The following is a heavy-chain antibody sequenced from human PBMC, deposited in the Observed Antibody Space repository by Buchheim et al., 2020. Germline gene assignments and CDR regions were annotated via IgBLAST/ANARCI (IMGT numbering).Heavy chain of an antibody. CDR2: ISSSSSYI. D-gene: IGHD6-13*01. CDR1: GFTFSSYS. Sequence: EVQLVVSGGGLVKPGGSLRLSCAASGFTFSSYSMTWVLQAPGKGLEWVSSISSSSSYIYYGDSVKGRFTISRYIAKNSLYLQMNSPRVEDTAIYYCVTWGRTAAGATWYFEHWGQGTL. J-gene: IGHJ1*01. CDR3: VTWGRTAAGATWYFEH. V-gene: IGHV3-21*01.